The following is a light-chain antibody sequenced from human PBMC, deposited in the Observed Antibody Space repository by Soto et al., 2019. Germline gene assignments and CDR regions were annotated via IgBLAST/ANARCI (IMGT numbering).Light chain of an antibody. CDR1: QGIGND. CDR3: LQDYSYPRT. Sequence: AIQMTQSPSSMSASVGDRVIVTCRASQGIGNDLVWYQQQAGKPPKLLIYAASTLQSGVPSRFSGSGSGSDFTLTIKNLQPGDSATYYCLQDYSYPRTFGQGTKVEV. CDR2: AAS. V-gene: IGKV1-6*01. J-gene: IGKJ1*01.